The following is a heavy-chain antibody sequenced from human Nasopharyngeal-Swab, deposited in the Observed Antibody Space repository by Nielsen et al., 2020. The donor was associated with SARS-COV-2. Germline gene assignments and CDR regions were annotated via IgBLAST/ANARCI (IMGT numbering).Heavy chain of an antibody. Sequence: LSLTCAASGFTFSSYSMNWVRQAPGKGLEWVSYISSSSSTIYNADSVKGRFTISRDNAKNSLYLQMNSLRDEDTAVYYCARDRYWNDGAFDIWGQGTMVTVSS. CDR3: ARDRYWNDGAFDI. J-gene: IGHJ3*02. D-gene: IGHD1-1*01. V-gene: IGHV3-48*02. CDR2: ISSSSSTI. CDR1: GFTFSSYS.